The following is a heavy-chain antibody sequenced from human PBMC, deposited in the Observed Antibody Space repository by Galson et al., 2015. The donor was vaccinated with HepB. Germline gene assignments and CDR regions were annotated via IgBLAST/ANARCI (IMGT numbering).Heavy chain of an antibody. Sequence: QSGAEVKKPGQSLRISCKGSGYSFTSYWISWVRQIPGKGLEWMGRIDCSDSYTDYSPSSRGHVTISADKSISTVSLQWRSLKASDTAMYYCARHRSHYGDFLRPDFWGRGTLVTVSS. CDR3: ARHRSHYGDFLRPDF. CDR2: IDCSDSYT. D-gene: IGHD4-17*01. V-gene: IGHV5-10-1*01. J-gene: IGHJ4*02. CDR1: GYSFTSYW.